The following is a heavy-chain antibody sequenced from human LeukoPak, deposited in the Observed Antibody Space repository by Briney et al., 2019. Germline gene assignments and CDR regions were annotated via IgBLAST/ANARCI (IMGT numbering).Heavy chain of an antibody. Sequence: PGGFLRLSCAASGFTFSSYAMHWVRQAPGKGLEWVAVVSYDGSNKYYADSVKGRFTISRDNSKNTLYLQMNSLRAEDTAVHYCARDAGKDYYNYYGMDVWGQGTTVTVSS. CDR2: VSYDGSNK. CDR3: ARDAGKDYYNYYGMDV. CDR1: GFTFSSYA. D-gene: IGHD3-10*01. V-gene: IGHV3-30-3*01. J-gene: IGHJ6*02.